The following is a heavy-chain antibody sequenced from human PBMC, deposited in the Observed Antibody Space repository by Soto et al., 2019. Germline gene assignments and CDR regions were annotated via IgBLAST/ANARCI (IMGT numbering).Heavy chain of an antibody. CDR2: IYHSGST. D-gene: IGHD3-10*01. CDR3: ARLVWFGEDNWFDP. CDR1: GGSISSGGYS. Sequence: TSETLSLTCAVSGGSISSGGYSWSWIRQPPGKGLEWIGYIYHSGSTYYNPSLKSRVTISVDRSKNQFSLKLSSVTAADTAVYYCARLVWFGEDNWFDPWGQGTLVTVSS. V-gene: IGHV4-30-2*01. J-gene: IGHJ5*02.